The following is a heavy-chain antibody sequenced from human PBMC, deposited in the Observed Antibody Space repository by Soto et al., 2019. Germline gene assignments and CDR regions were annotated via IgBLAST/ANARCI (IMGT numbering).Heavy chain of an antibody. Sequence: QVPLVQSGAEVKKPGASVKVSCKASGGTFSSYAISWVRQAPGQGLEWMGGIIPIFGTANYAQKFQGRVTITADESTSTAYIELSSLRSEDTAVYYCARGVYDSPKGPYYGMDVWGQGTTVTVSS. CDR2: IIPIFGTA. V-gene: IGHV1-69*01. CDR1: GGTFSSYA. J-gene: IGHJ6*02. D-gene: IGHD3-3*01. CDR3: ARGVYDSPKGPYYGMDV.